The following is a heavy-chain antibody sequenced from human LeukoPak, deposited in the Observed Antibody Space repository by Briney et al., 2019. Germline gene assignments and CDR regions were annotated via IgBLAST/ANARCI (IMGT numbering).Heavy chain of an antibody. J-gene: IGHJ2*01. CDR2: IYTSGST. CDR1: GGSISSYY. D-gene: IGHD6-13*01. CDR3: ARVHPLVAGGWYFDL. V-gene: IGHV4-4*07. Sequence: KASETLSLTCTASGGSISSYYWSWIRQPAGKGLEWIGRIYTSGSTNYNPSLKSRVTMSVDTSKSQFSLKLSSVTAADTAVYYCARVHPLVAGGWYFDLWGRGTLVTVSS.